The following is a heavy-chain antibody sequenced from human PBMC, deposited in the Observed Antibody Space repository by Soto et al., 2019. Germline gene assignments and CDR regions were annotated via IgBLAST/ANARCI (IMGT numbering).Heavy chain of an antibody. V-gene: IGHV3-74*01. J-gene: IGHJ5*02. CDR3: ARGAWGAYYYDSSGRNWFDP. CDR1: EFTFSSYW. CDR2: INSDGSST. Sequence: GGSLRLSCAASEFTFSSYWMHWVRQAPGKGLVWVSRINSDGSSTSYADSVKGRFTISRDNAKNTLYMQMNSLRAEDTAVYYCARGAWGAYYYDSSGRNWFDPWGQGTLVTVSS. D-gene: IGHD3-22*01.